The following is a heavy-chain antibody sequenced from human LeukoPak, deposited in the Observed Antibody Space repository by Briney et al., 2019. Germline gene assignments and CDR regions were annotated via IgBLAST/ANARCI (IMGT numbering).Heavy chain of an antibody. V-gene: IGHV3-15*01. CDR1: GFTFSNDW. CDR3: TTEQWLVRAPFDY. CDR2: IKSKTDGGTT. J-gene: IGHJ4*02. D-gene: IGHD6-19*01. Sequence: PGGSLRLSCAASGFTFSNDWMSWVRQAPGKGLEWVGRIKSKTDGGTTDYAAPGKGRFTMSRDDSKNTLYLQMNSLKTEDTAVYYCTTEQWLVRAPFDYWGQGTLVTVSS.